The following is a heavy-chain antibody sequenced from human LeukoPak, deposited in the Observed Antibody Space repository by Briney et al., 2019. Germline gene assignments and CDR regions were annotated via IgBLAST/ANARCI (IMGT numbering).Heavy chain of an antibody. CDR2: INSDGSWT. D-gene: IGHD2/OR15-2a*01. J-gene: IGHJ4*02. Sequence: GGSLRLSYAASGFTFSSYAMHWVRQAPGKGLVWVSHINSDGSWTSYADSVKGRFTISKDNAKNTVYLQMNSLRAEDTAVYYCVSFYETYWGRGTLVTVSS. CDR3: VSFYETY. CDR1: GFTFSSYA. V-gene: IGHV3-74*01.